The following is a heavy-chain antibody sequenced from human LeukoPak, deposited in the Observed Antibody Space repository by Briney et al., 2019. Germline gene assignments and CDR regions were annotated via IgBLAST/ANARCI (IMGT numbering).Heavy chain of an antibody. CDR3: AKVISRGWNYRSSYFYY. CDR2: ISGSVSST. D-gene: IGHD6-19*01. Sequence: GGSLRLSCAASGFTFSSYAMSWVRQAPGRGLEWVSAISGSVSSTYYADSVRGRFTISRDNSKITLYLQMNSLRAEDTAVYYCAKVISRGWNYRSSYFYYWGQGTLVTVSS. J-gene: IGHJ4*02. V-gene: IGHV3-23*01. CDR1: GFTFSSYA.